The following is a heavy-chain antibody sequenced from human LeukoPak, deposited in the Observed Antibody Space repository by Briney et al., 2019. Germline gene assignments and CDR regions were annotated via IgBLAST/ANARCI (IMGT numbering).Heavy chain of an antibody. V-gene: IGHV3-20*04. J-gene: IGHJ6*03. CDR1: GFTFDDYA. CDR2: INWNGRIT. D-gene: IGHD5-18*01. Sequence: GGSLRLSCAASGFTFDDYAMNWVRQVPGRGLEWVSGINWNGRITEYADSVRDRFTISRQNTKNSLYLYMNNLGGEDTALYFCARGSVQLWLRDTYYYMDVWGKGTTVTVSS. CDR3: ARGSVQLWLRDTYYYMDV.